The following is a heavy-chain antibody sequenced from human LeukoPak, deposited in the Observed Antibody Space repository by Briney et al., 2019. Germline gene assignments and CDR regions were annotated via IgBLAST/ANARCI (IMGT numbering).Heavy chain of an antibody. Sequence: GGSLRLSCATSDFTFINFWMDWVRPAQGKGLEWVANINQNGGEKYYADSVKGRFTISRDNAKNSLYLQMNSLRVEDTAVYYCTRALDYWGQGTLVTVSS. V-gene: IGHV3-7*04. CDR3: TRALDY. CDR1: DFTFINFW. J-gene: IGHJ4*02. CDR2: INQNGGEK.